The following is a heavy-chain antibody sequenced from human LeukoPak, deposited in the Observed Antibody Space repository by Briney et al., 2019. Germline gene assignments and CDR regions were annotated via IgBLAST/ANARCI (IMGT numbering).Heavy chain of an antibody. J-gene: IGHJ3*02. D-gene: IGHD2-21*02. V-gene: IGHV3-15*01. Sequence: KPGGSMRLSCAVSGFSLRNLWMSWDRHAPGKGLEWVGRIKSKTDGGTTDYAAPVKGRFTISRDDSKNTLYLQMNSLKSEDAAVYYCTTVWNCGGDCADAFDIWGEGTMVTVSS. CDR1: GFSLRNLW. CDR3: TTVWNCGGDCADAFDI. CDR2: IKSKTDGGTT.